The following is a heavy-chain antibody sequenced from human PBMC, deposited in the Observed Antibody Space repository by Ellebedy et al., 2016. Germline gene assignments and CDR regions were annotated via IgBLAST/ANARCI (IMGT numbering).Heavy chain of an antibody. CDR1: GFTFSHYG. D-gene: IGHD2-15*01. Sequence: GGSLRLSCAASGFTFSHYGMIWVRQAPGKGLEWVSYISSSITLTYYADSVRGRFTISRDSAKSTLYLQMNSLGAEDTAIYYCAKGKDGWFDSWGQGALVTVSS. V-gene: IGHV3-48*04. CDR3: AKGKDGWFDS. J-gene: IGHJ5*01. CDR2: ISSSITLT.